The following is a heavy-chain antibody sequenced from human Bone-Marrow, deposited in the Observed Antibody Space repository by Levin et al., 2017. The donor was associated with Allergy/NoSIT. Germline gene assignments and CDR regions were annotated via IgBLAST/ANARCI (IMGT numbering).Heavy chain of an antibody. D-gene: IGHD3-22*01. CDR1: GGSTNSYF. CDR2: INYLGST. V-gene: IGHV4-59*01. CDR3: AKETDSTGYYGFDS. J-gene: IGHJ4*02. Sequence: SETLSLTCTVSGGSTNSYFWNWIRQSPGKGLEWIGYINYLGSTNYNPSLQSRVSILRGSSKNQFSLKLSSVTAADTAVYFCAKETDSTGYYGFDSWGQGTLVTVSS.